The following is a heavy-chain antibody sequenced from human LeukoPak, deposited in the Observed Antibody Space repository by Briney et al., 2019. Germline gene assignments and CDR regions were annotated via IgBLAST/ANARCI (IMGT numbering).Heavy chain of an antibody. J-gene: IGHJ4*02. CDR2: IYYSGST. D-gene: IGHD3-22*01. CDR1: GGSFSGYY. CDR3: ARDVRNYYDSSGYYLFDY. V-gene: IGHV4-34*01. Sequence: SETLSLTCAVYGGSFSGYYWSWIRQPPGKGLEWIGCIYYSGSTYYNPSLKSRVTISVDTSKNQFSLKLSSVTAADTAVYYCARDVRNYYDSSGYYLFDYWGQGTLVTVSS.